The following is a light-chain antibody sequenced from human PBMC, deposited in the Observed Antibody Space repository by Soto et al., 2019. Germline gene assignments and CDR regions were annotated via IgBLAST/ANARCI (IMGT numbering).Light chain of an antibody. V-gene: IGKV1-5*03. J-gene: IGKJ1*01. CDR2: KVS. Sequence: DIQMTQSPSTLSGSVGDRVTITCRASQTISSWLAWYQQKPWKAPKLLXYKVSTLTSGVQSRFSGSVSGTEFTLTISSLQPDDFVTYYCQHYNSYSEAFGQGTKV. CDR3: QHYNSYSEA. CDR1: QTISSW.